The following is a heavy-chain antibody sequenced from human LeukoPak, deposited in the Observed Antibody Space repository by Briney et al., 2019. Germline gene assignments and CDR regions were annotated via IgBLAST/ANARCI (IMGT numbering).Heavy chain of an antibody. CDR2: IYYSGST. J-gene: IGHJ4*02. CDR1: GGSISSYY. Sequence: SETLSLTCTVSGGSISSYYWSWIRQPPGKGLEWIGYIYYSGSTNYNPSLKSRVTISVDTSKNQFSLKLSSVTAANTAVYYCARVVTGGDYVDYWGQGTLVTASS. V-gene: IGHV4-59*08. D-gene: IGHD2-8*02. CDR3: ARVVTGGDYVDY.